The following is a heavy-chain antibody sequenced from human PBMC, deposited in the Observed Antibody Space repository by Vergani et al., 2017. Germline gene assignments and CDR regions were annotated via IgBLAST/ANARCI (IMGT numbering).Heavy chain of an antibody. J-gene: IGHJ5*02. CDR2: ISSSSSTI. V-gene: IGHV3-48*02. CDR3: ARNNGGPSPNXFDP. D-gene: IGHD4-23*01. CDR1: GFTFSSYS. Sequence: EVQLVESGGGLVQPGGSLRLSCAASGFTFSSYSMNWVRQAPGKGLEWVSYISSSSSTIYYADSVKGRFTISRDNAKNSLYLQMNSLRDEDTAVYYCARNNGGPSPNXFDPWGQGTLVTVSS.